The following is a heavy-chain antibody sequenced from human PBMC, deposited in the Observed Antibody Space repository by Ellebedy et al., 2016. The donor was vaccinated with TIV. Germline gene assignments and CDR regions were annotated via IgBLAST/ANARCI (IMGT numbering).Heavy chain of an antibody. Sequence: GGSLRLXXEASGFHFSSHGMHWIRQTPAKGLEWLAVISHDSRDQYYADAVKGRFRISRDDSTNTLYLYMNILRVEDTAVYYCAKDGSVGDYVDYFDHWGQGALVTVSS. CDR2: ISHDSRDQ. J-gene: IGHJ4*02. CDR1: GFHFSSHG. V-gene: IGHV3-30*18. D-gene: IGHD4-17*01. CDR3: AKDGSVGDYVDYFDH.